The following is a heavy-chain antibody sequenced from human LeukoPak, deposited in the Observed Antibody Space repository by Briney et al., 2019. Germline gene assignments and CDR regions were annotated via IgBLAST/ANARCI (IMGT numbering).Heavy chain of an antibody. CDR3: ARIGYYFDY. V-gene: IGHV4-39*01. CDR1: GGSISSSRYH. CDR2: IYYSGST. Sequence: SETLSLTCNVSGGSISSSRYHWGWIRQPPGKGLEWIGSIYYSGSTYYDPSLKSRVTISVDTSKNQFSLRLSSVTAADTAVYSCARIGYYFDYCGQGTLVTVSS. J-gene: IGHJ4*02. D-gene: IGHD3-22*01.